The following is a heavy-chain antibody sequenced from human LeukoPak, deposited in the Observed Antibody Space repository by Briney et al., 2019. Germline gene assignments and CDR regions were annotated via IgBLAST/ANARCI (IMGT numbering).Heavy chain of an antibody. V-gene: IGHV1-8*01. CDR3: AREYSSSPTFDY. Sequence: GASVKVSCKASGYTFTSYDINWVRQAPGQGLEWMGWMNPNSGNTGYAQKFQGRVTMTRNTSISTAYMELSSLRPEDTAVYYCAREYSSSPTFDYWGQGTLVTVSS. CDR1: GYTFTSYD. J-gene: IGHJ4*02. CDR2: MNPNSGNT. D-gene: IGHD6-6*01.